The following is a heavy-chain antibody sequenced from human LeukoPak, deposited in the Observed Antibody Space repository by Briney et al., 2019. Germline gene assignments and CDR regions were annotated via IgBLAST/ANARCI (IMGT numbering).Heavy chain of an antibody. CDR1: GFTFSSYG. CDR3: ARDVDYDILTGYSSDY. CDR2: IWYDGSNK. V-gene: IGHV3-33*01. D-gene: IGHD3-9*01. J-gene: IGHJ4*02. Sequence: GGSLRLSCAASGFTFSSYGMHWVRQAPGKGLEWGSVIWYDGSNKYYADSVKGRFTISRDNAKNSLYLQMNSLRAEDTAVYYCARDVDYDILTGYSSDYWGQGTLVTVSS.